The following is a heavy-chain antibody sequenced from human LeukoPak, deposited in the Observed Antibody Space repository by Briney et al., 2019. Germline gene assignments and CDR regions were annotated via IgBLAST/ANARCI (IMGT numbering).Heavy chain of an antibody. V-gene: IGHV3-30-3*01. CDR2: ISYDGSNK. CDR1: GFTFSSYA. J-gene: IGHJ6*02. D-gene: IGHD2-15*01. CDR3: ARGTYCSGVSCYPLYFYYYAMDV. Sequence: GGSLRLSCAASGFTFSSYAMHWVRQAPGKGLEWVAVISYDGSNKYYADSVKGRFTISRDNSKNTLYLQMNSLRAEDTAVYYCARGTYCSGVSCYPLYFYYYAMDVWGQGTTVTVSS.